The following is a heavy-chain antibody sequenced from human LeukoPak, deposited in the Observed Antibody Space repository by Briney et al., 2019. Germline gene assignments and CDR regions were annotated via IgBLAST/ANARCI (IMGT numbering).Heavy chain of an antibody. CDR2: IKQDGSEK. Sequence: PGGSLRLSCAASGFTFSSYWMSWVRQAPGKGLEWVANIKQDGSEKYYVDSVKGRFTISRDNAKNSLYLQMNSLRAEDTAVYYCARDGTDNFYYGMDVWGQGTTVTVSS. J-gene: IGHJ6*02. D-gene: IGHD1-1*01. CDR1: GFTFSSYW. V-gene: IGHV3-7*01. CDR3: ARDGTDNFYYGMDV.